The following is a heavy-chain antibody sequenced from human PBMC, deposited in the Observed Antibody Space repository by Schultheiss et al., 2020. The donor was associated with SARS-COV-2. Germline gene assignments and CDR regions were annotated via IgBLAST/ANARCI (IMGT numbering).Heavy chain of an antibody. Sequence: SETLSLTCAVYGGSFSGYYWSWIRQPPGKGLEWIGEINHSGSTNYNPSLKSRVTISVDTSKNQFSLKLSSVTAADTAVYYCARDAVYYYGSGSWDWFDPWGQGTLVTVSS. J-gene: IGHJ5*02. D-gene: IGHD3-10*01. V-gene: IGHV4-34*01. CDR1: GGSFSGYY. CDR3: ARDAVYYYGSGSWDWFDP. CDR2: INHSGST.